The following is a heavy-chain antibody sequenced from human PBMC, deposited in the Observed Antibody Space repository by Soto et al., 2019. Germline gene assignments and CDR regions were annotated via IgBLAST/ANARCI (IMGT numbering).Heavy chain of an antibody. CDR2: ISAFNGNT. Sequence: QDPLLQSGAEVKKPGASVTVSCKASGYSFTNYGITWVRQAPGQGLEWMGWISAFNGNTHYAQKLQGRVTMTTDASTITAYMQLRSLLSDDTAVYYGARVRWVAPPVAGNTHYYYYMDVWGKGTTVTVSS. V-gene: IGHV1-18*01. J-gene: IGHJ6*03. CDR1: GYSFTNYG. CDR3: ARVRWVAPPVAGNTHYYYYMDV. D-gene: IGHD6-13*01.